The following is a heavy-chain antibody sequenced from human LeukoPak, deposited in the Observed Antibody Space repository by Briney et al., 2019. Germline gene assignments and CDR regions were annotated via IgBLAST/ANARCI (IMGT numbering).Heavy chain of an antibody. CDR1: GFTFSGYS. CDR3: ASRNQYCGGDCFWAFDI. CDR2: ISSSSSYI. V-gene: IGHV3-21*01. D-gene: IGHD2-21*02. Sequence: GGSLRLSCAASGFTFSGYSMNWVRQAPGKGLEWVSSISSSSSYIYYADSVKGRFTISRDNAKNSLYLQMNSLRAEDTAVYYCASRNQYCGGDCFWAFDIWGQGTMVTVSS. J-gene: IGHJ3*02.